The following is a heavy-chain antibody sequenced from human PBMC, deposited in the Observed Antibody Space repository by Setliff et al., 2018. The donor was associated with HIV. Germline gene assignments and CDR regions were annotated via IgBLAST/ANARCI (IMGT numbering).Heavy chain of an antibody. CDR1: GYMFTSYG. Sequence: GASVKVSCKASGYMFTSYGISWVRQAPGQGLEWMGWISAYNGNTNYAQKLQGRVTMTTDTSTSTVYMEMRSLRPDDTAVYYCARGGPYYYFDYWGQGALVTVSS. V-gene: IGHV1-18*01. D-gene: IGHD1-26*01. CDR2: ISAYNGNT. J-gene: IGHJ4*02. CDR3: ARGGPYYYFDY.